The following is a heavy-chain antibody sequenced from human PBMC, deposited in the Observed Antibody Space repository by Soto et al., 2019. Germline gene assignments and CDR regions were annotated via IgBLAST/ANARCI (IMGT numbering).Heavy chain of an antibody. CDR3: ARRYGSAIDY. CDR2: VLYSGNT. Sequence: SETLSLTCTVSGGSMNNYYWSWIRQPPGKGLEWIGYVLYSGNTKYNPSLKSRVTISVDTSKNQFSLRLSSVTAADTAVYYCARRYGSAIDYGGQGTLVTVS. D-gene: IGHD1-26*01. V-gene: IGHV4-59*01. CDR1: GGSMNNYY. J-gene: IGHJ4*02.